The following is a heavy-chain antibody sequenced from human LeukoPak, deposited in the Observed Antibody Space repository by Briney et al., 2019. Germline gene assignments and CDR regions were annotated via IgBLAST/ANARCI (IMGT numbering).Heavy chain of an antibody. Sequence: PSQTLSLTCTVSGGSISSGGYYWSWIRQHPGKGLEWIGYIYYSGSTHYNPTLKSRVTISVDTSKNQFSLKLSSVTAADTAVYYCARESGDGYGRFDPWGQGTLVTVSS. CDR3: ARESGDGYGRFDP. J-gene: IGHJ5*02. CDR2: IYYSGST. V-gene: IGHV4-31*03. D-gene: IGHD5-24*01. CDR1: GGSISSGGYY.